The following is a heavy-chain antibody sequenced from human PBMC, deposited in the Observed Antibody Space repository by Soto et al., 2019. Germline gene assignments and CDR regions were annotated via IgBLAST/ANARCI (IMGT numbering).Heavy chain of an antibody. D-gene: IGHD2-2*01. CDR3: AKAGPIVGLPAADNWFDP. J-gene: IGHJ5*02. CDR1: GFTFSSYA. CDR2: ISGSGGST. V-gene: IGHV3-23*01. Sequence: GGSLRLSCAASGFTFSSYAMSWVRQAPGKGLEWVSAISGSGGSTCYADSVQGRFTISRDNSTNTLFLQMNSLRAEDTAVSYCAKAGPIVGLPAADNWFDPWGQGTLVTVGS.